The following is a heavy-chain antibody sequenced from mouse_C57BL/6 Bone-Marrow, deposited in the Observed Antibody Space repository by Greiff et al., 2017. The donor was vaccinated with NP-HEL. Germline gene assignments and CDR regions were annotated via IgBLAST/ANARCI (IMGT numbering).Heavy chain of an antibody. Sequence: QVQLKESGAELVRPGASVKLSCKASGYTFTSYNMHWVKQTPRQGLEWIGAIYPGNGDTSYNQKFKGKATLTVDKSSSTAYMQLSSLTSEDSAVYFCARFTYSNCFDYWGQGTTLTVSS. CDR2: IYPGNGDT. J-gene: IGHJ2*01. V-gene: IGHV1-12*01. D-gene: IGHD2-5*01. CDR1: GYTFTSYN. CDR3: ARFTYSNCFDY.